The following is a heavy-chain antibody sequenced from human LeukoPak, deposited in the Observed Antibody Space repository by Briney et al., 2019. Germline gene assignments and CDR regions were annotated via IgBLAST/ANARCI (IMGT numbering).Heavy chain of an antibody. J-gene: IGHJ4*02. V-gene: IGHV1-18*01. D-gene: IGHD1/OR15-1a*01. CDR1: GYIFTTYA. CDR2: ISVYNGDT. Sequence: ASVKVSRKASGYIFTTYAISWVRQAPGQGLEWMGWISVYNGDTNYAQNLQGRVTMTTDTSTSTAYMELRSLRSDDTAVYYCARDGLGTVVDYWGQGTLVSVSS. CDR3: ARDGLGTVVDY.